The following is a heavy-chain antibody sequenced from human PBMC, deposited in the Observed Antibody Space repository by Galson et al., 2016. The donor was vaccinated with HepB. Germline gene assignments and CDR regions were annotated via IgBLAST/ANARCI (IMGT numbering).Heavy chain of an antibody. CDR2: MYHSGYT. CDR3: ARRVSHCSSSTCLLDS. Sequence: EPLSLTCSVSGDSISSNNWWSWVRQPPGKGLEWMGEMYHSGYTNYNPSLKSRVFVSLDTSKNQFSLKLTSLTAADTAVYYCARRVSHCSSSTCLLDSWGQGTPVTVSS. V-gene: IGHV4-4*02. D-gene: IGHD2-2*01. J-gene: IGHJ4*02. CDR1: GDSISSNNW.